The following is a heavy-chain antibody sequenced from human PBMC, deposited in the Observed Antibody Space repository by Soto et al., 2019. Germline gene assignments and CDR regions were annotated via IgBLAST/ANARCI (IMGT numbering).Heavy chain of an antibody. V-gene: IGHV4-39*01. CDR1: GGSISSSSYY. CDR3: ARALGYSYPDDYYGMDV. Sequence: SETLSLTCTVSGGSISSSSYYWGWIRQPPGKGLEWIGSIYYSGSTYYNPSLKSRVTISVDTSKNQFSLKLSSVTAADTAVYYCARALGYSYPDDYYGMDVWGQGTTVTVSS. CDR2: IYYSGST. J-gene: IGHJ6*02. D-gene: IGHD5-18*01.